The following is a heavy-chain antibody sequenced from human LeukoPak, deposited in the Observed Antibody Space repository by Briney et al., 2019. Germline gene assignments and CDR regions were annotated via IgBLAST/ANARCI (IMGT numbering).Heavy chain of an antibody. CDR1: GYTFTNYY. CDR3: VPSNNFYYFDY. D-gene: IGHD1-1*01. V-gene: IGHV1-46*01. CDR2: INPGGGSS. J-gene: IGHJ4*02. Sequence: ASVKVSCKASGYTFTNYYLHWVRQAPGQGLEWMGVINPGGGSSTYAQKFQGRVTMTRDTSISTAYMELSRLRSDDTAVYYCVPSNNFYYFDYWGQGTLVTVSS.